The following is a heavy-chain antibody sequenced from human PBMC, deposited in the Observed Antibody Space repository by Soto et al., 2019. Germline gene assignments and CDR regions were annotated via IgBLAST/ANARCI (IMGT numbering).Heavy chain of an antibody. V-gene: IGHV1-46*01. CDR2: INPSGGST. Sequence: SVKVSCKASGYTFTSYYMHWVRQAPGQGLEWMGIINPSGGSTSYAQKFQGRVTMTRDTSTSTVYMELSSLRSEDTAVYYCARVHWSGYLHYYGMDVWGQGTTVTVSS. D-gene: IGHD3-3*01. CDR1: GYTFTSYY. J-gene: IGHJ6*02. CDR3: ARVHWSGYLHYYGMDV.